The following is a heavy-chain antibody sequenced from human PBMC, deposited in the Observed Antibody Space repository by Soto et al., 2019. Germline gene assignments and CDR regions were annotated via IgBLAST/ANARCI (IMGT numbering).Heavy chain of an antibody. V-gene: IGHV3-21*01. Sequence: EVQLVESGGGLGKPGGSLRLSCAASGFTVTRYSMNWVRQAPGQGLEWVSSISSTTNYIYYAYSMKGRFTVSRVNAKNSVYLDMNSLSAEDTAVYYCARESEDLTSNFDYWGQGTLVTVSS. CDR3: ARESEDLTSNFDY. CDR1: GFTVTRYS. J-gene: IGHJ4*02. CDR2: ISSTTNYI.